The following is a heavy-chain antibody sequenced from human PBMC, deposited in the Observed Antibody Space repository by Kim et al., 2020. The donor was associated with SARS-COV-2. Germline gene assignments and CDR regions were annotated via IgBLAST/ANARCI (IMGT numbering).Heavy chain of an antibody. V-gene: IGHV4-39*01. Sequence: SETLSLTCTVSGGSISSSSYYWGWIRQPPGKGLEWIGSIYYSGSTYYNPSLKSRVTISVDTSKNQFSLKLSSVTAADTAVYYCARHRIKLLWFGELFPADAFDIWGQGTMVTVSS. CDR1: GGSISSSSYY. CDR2: IYYSGST. CDR3: ARHRIKLLWFGELFPADAFDI. D-gene: IGHD3-10*01. J-gene: IGHJ3*02.